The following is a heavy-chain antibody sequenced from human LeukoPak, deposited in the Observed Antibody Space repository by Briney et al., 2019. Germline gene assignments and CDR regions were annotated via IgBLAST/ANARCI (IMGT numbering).Heavy chain of an antibody. D-gene: IGHD6-19*01. CDR1: GFTFSSYS. V-gene: IGHV3-48*01. J-gene: IGHJ4*02. CDR3: ARCSTGLVRYFDY. CDR2: ISSSSSTI. Sequence: PGGSLRLSCAASGFTFSSYSTNWVRQAPGKGLEWVSYISSSSSTIYYADSVKGRFTISRDNAKNSLYLQMNSLRAEDTAVYYCARCSTGLVRYFDYWGQGTLVTVSS.